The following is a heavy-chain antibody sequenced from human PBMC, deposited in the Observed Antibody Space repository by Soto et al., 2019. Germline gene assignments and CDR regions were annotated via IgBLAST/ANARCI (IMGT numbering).Heavy chain of an antibody. J-gene: IGHJ4*02. D-gene: IGHD3-10*02. CDR2: IDNSASA. CDR1: GVSVSTGVYY. V-gene: IGHV4-31*03. Sequence: SETLSLTCTVSGVSVSTGVYYWTWIRQRAGQGLEWIGYIDNSASAYYNPSLRGRVDISVDTSKNEFSLNLQSVTAADTAFYYCAGAVSDFDVRRYRTSYFDQWGQGIRVTVSS. CDR3: AGAVSDFDVRRYRTSYFDQ.